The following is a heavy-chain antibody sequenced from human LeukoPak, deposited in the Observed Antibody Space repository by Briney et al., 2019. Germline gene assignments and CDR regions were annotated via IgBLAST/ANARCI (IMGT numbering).Heavy chain of an antibody. J-gene: IGHJ6*03. V-gene: IGHV4-59*01. D-gene: IGHD3-10*01. Sequence: SETLSLTCTVSGGSISSYYWSWIRQPPGKGLEWIGYIYYSGGTNYNPSLKSRVTISVDTSKNQFSLKLSSVTAADTAVYYCASLKMVQGVISYYYYYMDVWGKGTTVTVSS. CDR1: GGSISSYY. CDR3: ASLKMVQGVISYYYYYMDV. CDR2: IYYSGGT.